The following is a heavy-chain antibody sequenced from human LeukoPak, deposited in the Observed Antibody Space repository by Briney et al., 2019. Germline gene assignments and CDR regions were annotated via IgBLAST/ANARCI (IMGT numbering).Heavy chain of an antibody. J-gene: IGHJ4*02. Sequence: GASVKVSCKTSGYTFTSYDINWVRQATGQGLEWMGWMNPNSGNTGYAQKFQGRVTITRNTSISTAYMELSSLRSEDTAVYYCAREEKQLGGGENFDYWGQGTLVTVSS. CDR1: GYTFTSYD. V-gene: IGHV1-8*03. CDR3: AREEKQLGGGENFDY. D-gene: IGHD6-6*01. CDR2: MNPNSGNT.